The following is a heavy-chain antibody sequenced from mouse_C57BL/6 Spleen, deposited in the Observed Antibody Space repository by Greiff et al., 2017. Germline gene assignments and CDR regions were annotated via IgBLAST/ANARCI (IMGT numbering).Heavy chain of an antibody. CDR1: GFTFSDYG. Sequence: DVKLVESGGGLVKPGGSLKLSCAASGFTFSDYGMHWVRQAPEKGLEWVAYISSGSSTIYYADTVKGRFTISRDNAKNTLFLQMTSLRSEDTAMYYCARPGDGYCVGFDYWGQGTTLTVSS. CDR3: ARPGDGYCVGFDY. J-gene: IGHJ2*01. D-gene: IGHD2-3*01. CDR2: ISSGSSTI. V-gene: IGHV5-17*01.